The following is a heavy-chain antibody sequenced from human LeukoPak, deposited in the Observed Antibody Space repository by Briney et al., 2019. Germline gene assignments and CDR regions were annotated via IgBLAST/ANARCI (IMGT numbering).Heavy chain of an antibody. Sequence: GGSLRLSCAASGFTFSTYWMHWVRQAPGKGLVWVSRINSDGSSTSYADSVKGRFTTSRDNAKNTLYLQMNSLRAEDTAVYYCGRGGQGAFDIWGQGTMVTVSS. CDR1: GFTFSTYW. CDR2: INSDGSST. V-gene: IGHV3-74*01. CDR3: GRGGQGAFDI. J-gene: IGHJ3*02.